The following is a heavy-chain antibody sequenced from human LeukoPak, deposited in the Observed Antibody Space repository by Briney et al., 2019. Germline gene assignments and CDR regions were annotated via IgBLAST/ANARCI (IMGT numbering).Heavy chain of an antibody. Sequence: PSETLSLTCTVSGGSISSGGYYWSWIRQPPGKGLEWIGEINHSGSTNYNPSLKSRVTISVDTSKNQFSLKLSSVTAADTAVYYCARMRTIGWPGGPRPYYFDYWGQGTLVTVSS. CDR1: GGSISSGGYY. V-gene: IGHV4-39*07. CDR2: INHSGST. CDR3: ARMRTIGWPGGPRPYYFDY. J-gene: IGHJ4*02. D-gene: IGHD1-1*01.